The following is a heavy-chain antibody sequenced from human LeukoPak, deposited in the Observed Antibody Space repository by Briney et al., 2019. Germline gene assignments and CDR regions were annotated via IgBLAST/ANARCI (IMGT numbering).Heavy chain of an antibody. CDR3: ARHSGYDFRFDY. Sequence: SETLSLTCTVSGGSISSSSYYWGWIRQPPGKGLEWIGSIYYSGSTYYNPSLKSQVTISVDTSKNQFSLKLSSVTAADTAVYYCARHSGYDFRFDYWGQGTLVTVSS. CDR1: GGSISSSSYY. D-gene: IGHD5-12*01. J-gene: IGHJ4*02. V-gene: IGHV4-39*07. CDR2: IYYSGST.